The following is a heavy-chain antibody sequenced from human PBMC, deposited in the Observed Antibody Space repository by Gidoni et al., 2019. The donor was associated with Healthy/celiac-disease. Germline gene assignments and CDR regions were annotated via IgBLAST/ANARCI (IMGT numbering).Heavy chain of an antibody. J-gene: IGHJ5*02. CDR3: ARGYSSSWYLFNWFDP. D-gene: IGHD6-13*01. Sequence: STYYNPSLKSRVTISVDTSKNQFSLKLSSVTAADTAVYYCARGYSSSWYLFNWFDPWGQGTLVTVSS. CDR2: ST. V-gene: IGHV4-39*01.